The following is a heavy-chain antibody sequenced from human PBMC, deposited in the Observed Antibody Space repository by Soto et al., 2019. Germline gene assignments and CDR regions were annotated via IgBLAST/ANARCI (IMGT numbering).Heavy chain of an antibody. CDR1: GFTFSDEN. J-gene: IGHJ6*02. Sequence: PGRSLRLSCSASGFTFSDENMSWVRQVPGKGLEWVSGISGGGSYIFYADSVQGRFSISRDNPKNSLFLEMNSLRVEDTAVYYCARDSDCPSTSCFFPPHVWGQGTTVTVSS. CDR3: ARDSDCPSTSCFFPPHV. D-gene: IGHD2-2*01. V-gene: IGHV3-21*06. CDR2: ISGGGSYI.